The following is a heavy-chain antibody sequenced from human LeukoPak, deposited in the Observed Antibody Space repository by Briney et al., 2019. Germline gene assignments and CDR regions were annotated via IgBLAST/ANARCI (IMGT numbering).Heavy chain of an antibody. CDR3: ARDLFSFYYDSSGYCDY. Sequence: PGGSLRLSCVASGFSFSDYYMNWFRQAPGKGLEWLSFISGSGHNILYTDSVKGRFTVSRDNVKKTVFLQMNSLRADDTAVYYCARDLFSFYYDSSGYCDYSGQGTRVTVSS. J-gene: IGHJ4*02. CDR2: ISGSGHNI. D-gene: IGHD3-22*01. CDR1: GFSFSDYY. V-gene: IGHV3-11*01.